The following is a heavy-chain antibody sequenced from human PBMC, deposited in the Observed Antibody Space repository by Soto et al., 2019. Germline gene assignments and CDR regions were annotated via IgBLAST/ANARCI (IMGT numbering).Heavy chain of an antibody. V-gene: IGHV3-48*01. Sequence: GGSLRLSCAASGFTFSSYSLNWVRQAPGKGLEWISYISSSGSTIYYADSVKGRFTVSRDNANNALFLQMHSLRGEDTAVYYCARDRLRFCGGGSCSFFDNWGQGTLVTVSS. D-gene: IGHD2-15*01. CDR2: ISSSGSTI. J-gene: IGHJ4*02. CDR1: GFTFSSYS. CDR3: ARDRLRFCGGGSCSFFDN.